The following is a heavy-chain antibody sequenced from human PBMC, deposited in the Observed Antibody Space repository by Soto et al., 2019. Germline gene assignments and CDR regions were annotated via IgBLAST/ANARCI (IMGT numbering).Heavy chain of an antibody. D-gene: IGHD3-10*01. CDR1: GFTFSSYG. CDR3: ARGYYYGSGSYYPLGY. V-gene: IGHV3-33*01. Sequence: QVQLVESGGGVVQPGRSLRLSCAASGFTFSSYGMHWLRQAPGMGLEWVAVIWYDGSNKYYADSVKGRFAISRDNSKNTLYLQMNSLRAEDTGVYYCARGYYYGSGSYYPLGYWGQGTLVTVSS. J-gene: IGHJ4*02. CDR2: IWYDGSNK.